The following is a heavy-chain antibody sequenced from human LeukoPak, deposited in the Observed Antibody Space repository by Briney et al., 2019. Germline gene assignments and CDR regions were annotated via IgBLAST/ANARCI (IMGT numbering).Heavy chain of an antibody. V-gene: IGHV3-21*01. Sequence: GGSLRLSCAASGFTFSDYWMSWVRQPPGKGLEWVSFISSTSSYIYYADAVRGRITISRENANNSLYLQMNSLTVEDTAVYYCVRAHYDYGDALDFWGQGSLVTVSS. J-gene: IGHJ4*02. CDR3: VRAHYDYGDALDF. CDR2: ISSTSSYI. D-gene: IGHD4/OR15-4a*01. CDR1: GFTFSDYW.